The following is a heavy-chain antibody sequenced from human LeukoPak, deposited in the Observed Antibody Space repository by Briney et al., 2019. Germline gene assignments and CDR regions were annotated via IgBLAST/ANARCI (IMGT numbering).Heavy chain of an antibody. CDR1: GFTFSSYG. Sequence: GGPLSLSCAASGFTFSSYGMHWVRQPPAKGLEWVAIIRYDGSNKYYADSVKSRFTISDDNSKNTLYPQMNSLRAEDTAVYYCSKDLVVGATPKRHLDYWGQGTLVTVSS. D-gene: IGHD1-26*01. CDR2: IRYDGSNK. V-gene: IGHV3-30*02. J-gene: IGHJ4*02. CDR3: SKDLVVGATPKRHLDY.